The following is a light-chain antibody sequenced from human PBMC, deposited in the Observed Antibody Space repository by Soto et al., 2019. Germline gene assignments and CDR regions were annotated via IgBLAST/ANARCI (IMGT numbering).Light chain of an antibody. CDR3: QQYNDWSS. J-gene: IGKJ1*01. V-gene: IGKV3-15*01. CDR1: QSVSTN. Sequence: EIVMTQSPSTLSVSPGDRATLSCRTIQSVSTNLAWYQQKPGHAPRLLIYGASTRATGIPARFSGSGSGTEFTLTISSLQSEDFAVYYCQQYNDWSSFGQGTKVEIK. CDR2: GAS.